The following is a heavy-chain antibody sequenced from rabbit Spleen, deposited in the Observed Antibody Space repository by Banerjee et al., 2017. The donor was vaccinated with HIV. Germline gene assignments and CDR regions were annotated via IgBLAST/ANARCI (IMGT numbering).Heavy chain of an antibody. CDR3: ARDSGSSFSSYGMDL. CDR2: IDAGSSGFT. J-gene: IGHJ6*01. D-gene: IGHD8-1*01. CDR1: GVSFSGSSY. V-gene: IGHV1S45*01. Sequence: QEQLEESGGDLVKPGASLTLTCKASGVSFSGSSYMCWVRQAPGKGLEWIACIDAGSSGFTYFASWAKGRFTISKTSSATVTLQMTSLTAADTATYFCARDSGSSFSSYGMDLWGPGTLVTVS.